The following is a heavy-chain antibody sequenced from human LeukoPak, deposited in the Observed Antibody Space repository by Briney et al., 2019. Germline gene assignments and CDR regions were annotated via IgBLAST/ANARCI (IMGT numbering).Heavy chain of an antibody. D-gene: IGHD1-26*01. CDR3: ALGATTGY. CDR1: GYTFTDYY. CDR2: ISPNSGGA. Sequence: ASVKVSCKASGYTFTDYYMHWVRQAPGQGLEWMGRISPNSGGATYAQKFQGRVTMTRDTSISTAYMELSRLRSDDTAVYYCALGATTGYWGQGTLVTVSS. V-gene: IGHV1-2*06. J-gene: IGHJ4*02.